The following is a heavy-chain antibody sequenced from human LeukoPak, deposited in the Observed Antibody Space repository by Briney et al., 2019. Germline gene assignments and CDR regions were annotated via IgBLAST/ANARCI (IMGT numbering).Heavy chain of an antibody. V-gene: IGHV3-73*01. CDR1: GFTFSGSA. D-gene: IGHD1-26*01. J-gene: IGHJ4*02. Sequence: PGGSLRLSCVASGFTFSGSAIHWVRQASGGKGLEWVGRIRSIGSNYATAYAASVKGRFTISRDDSKNTAYLQMNSLETEDTAVYYCTTPSSSGSYQYWGQGTLVTVSS. CDR3: TTPSSSGSYQY. CDR2: IRSIGSNYAT.